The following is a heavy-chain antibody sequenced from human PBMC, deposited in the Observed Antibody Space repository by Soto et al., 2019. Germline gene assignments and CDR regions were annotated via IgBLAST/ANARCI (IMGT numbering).Heavy chain of an antibody. V-gene: IGHV3-23*01. CDR2: ISGSGGST. D-gene: IGHD2-15*01. CDR3: AKADLGYCSGGSCYTYYFDY. CDR1: GFTFSSYA. Sequence: GGSLRLSCAASGFTFSSYAMSWVRQAPGKGLEWVSAISGSGGSTYYTDSVKGRFTISRDNSKNTLYLQMNSLRAEDTAVYYCAKADLGYCSGGSCYTYYFDYWGQGTLVTVSS. J-gene: IGHJ4*02.